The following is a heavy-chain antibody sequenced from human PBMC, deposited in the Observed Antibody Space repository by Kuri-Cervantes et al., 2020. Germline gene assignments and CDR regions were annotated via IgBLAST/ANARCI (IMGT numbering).Heavy chain of an antibody. CDR2: IKHSGGT. Sequence: SETLSLTCAVYGGTFSDYYWSWIRQPPGKGLEWIGEIKHSGGTNYNPSLKSRVTISVDTSKNQFSLKLSSVTAADTAVYYCARDLAYCGGDCYRKFDYWGQGTLVTVSS. D-gene: IGHD2-21*02. CDR1: GGTFSDYY. J-gene: IGHJ4*02. V-gene: IGHV4-34*01. CDR3: ARDLAYCGGDCYRKFDY.